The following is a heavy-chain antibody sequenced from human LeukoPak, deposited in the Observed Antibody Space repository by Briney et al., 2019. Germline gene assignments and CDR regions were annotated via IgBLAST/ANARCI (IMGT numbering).Heavy chain of an antibody. D-gene: IGHD6-13*01. J-gene: IGHJ6*02. V-gene: IGHV3-33*01. Sequence: PGGSLRPSCAASGFTFSSYGMHWVRQAPGKGLKWVAVIWYDGSNKYYADSVKGRFTISRDNSKNTLYLQMNSLRAEDTAVYYCARVGEHSSSWYIYYYYGMDVWGQGTTVTVSS. CDR3: ARVGEHSSSWYIYYYYGMDV. CDR2: IWYDGSNK. CDR1: GFTFSSYG.